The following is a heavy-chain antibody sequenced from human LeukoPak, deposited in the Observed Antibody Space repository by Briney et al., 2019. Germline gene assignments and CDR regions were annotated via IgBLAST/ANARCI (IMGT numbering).Heavy chain of an antibody. J-gene: IGHJ4*02. CDR1: GGSISSSNW. CDR2: IYHSGST. V-gene: IGHV4-4*02. CDR3: ASGSSALTRTFDY. D-gene: IGHD3-22*01. Sequence: PSETLSLTCAVSGGSISSSNWWSWVRQPPGKGLEWIGEIYHSGSTNYNPSLKSRVTISVDKSKNQFSLKLSSVTAADTAVYYCASGSSALTRTFDYWGQGTLVTVSS.